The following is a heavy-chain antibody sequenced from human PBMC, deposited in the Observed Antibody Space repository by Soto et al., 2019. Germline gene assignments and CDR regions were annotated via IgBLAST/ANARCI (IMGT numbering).Heavy chain of an antibody. CDR1: GFRLSDSA. CDR3: AKNGCSYPACYPYYYYVHV. J-gene: IGHJ6*03. Sequence: EVQLLESGGGLVQPGGSLRLSCAASGFRLSDSAVSWVRQAPGKGLEWVSSLTVTGDSAFYSDSVKGRFTISRDISKSTLYLQMNSLRAEDTAVYYCAKNGCSYPACYPYYYYVHVWGRGTTVTVSS. V-gene: IGHV3-23*01. CDR2: LTVTGDSA. D-gene: IGHD2-15*01.